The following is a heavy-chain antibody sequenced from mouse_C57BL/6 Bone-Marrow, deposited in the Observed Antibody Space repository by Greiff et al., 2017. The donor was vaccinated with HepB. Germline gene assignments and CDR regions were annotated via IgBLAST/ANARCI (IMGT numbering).Heavy chain of an antibody. D-gene: IGHD1-1*02. CDR2: IDPSDSYT. V-gene: IGHV1-69*01. CDR1: GYTFTSYW. CDR3: ARWYPYYAMDY. Sequence: VQLQQSGAELVMPGASVKLSCKASGYTFTSYWMHWVKQRPGQGLEWIGEIDPSDSYTNYNQKFKGKSTLTVDKSSSTAYMQLSSLTSEDSAVYYCARWYPYYAMDYWGQGTSVTVSS. J-gene: IGHJ4*01.